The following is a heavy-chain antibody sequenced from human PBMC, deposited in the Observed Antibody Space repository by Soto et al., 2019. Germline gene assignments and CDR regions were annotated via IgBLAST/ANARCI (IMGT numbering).Heavy chain of an antibody. Sequence: LRLSCATSGFTFRFYDMHWVRQAPGKGLEWVAIISRDGNNKDYGDSVKGRFTISRDNSKNTLYLQMNSLRGEDTAVYYCAKDAYTPIRTTAHDSGGLDHWGRGTLVTVSS. J-gene: IGHJ4*02. CDR3: AKDAYTPIRTTAHDSGGLDH. CDR1: GFTFRFYD. V-gene: IGHV3-30*18. CDR2: ISRDGNNK. D-gene: IGHD4-4*01.